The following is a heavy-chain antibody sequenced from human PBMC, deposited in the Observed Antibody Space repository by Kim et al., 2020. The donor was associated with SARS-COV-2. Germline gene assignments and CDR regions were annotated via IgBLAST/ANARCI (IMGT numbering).Heavy chain of an antibody. V-gene: IGHV3-33*01. D-gene: IGHD1-1*01. J-gene: IGHJ2*01. CDR2: VWADGSKK. CDR3: ARDADTTGNNRYFDL. Sequence: GGSLRLSCVASGFSVSSYGMHWVRQAPGKGLEWVAAVWADGSKKYYVESVEGRFAISRDTSKRTVFLQMNSLGAEDTADYYCARDADTTGNNRYFDLWGR. CDR1: GFSVSSYG.